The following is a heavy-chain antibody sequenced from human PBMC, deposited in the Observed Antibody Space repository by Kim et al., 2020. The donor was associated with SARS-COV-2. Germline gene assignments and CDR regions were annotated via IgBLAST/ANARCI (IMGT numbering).Heavy chain of an antibody. CDR2: IYYSGST. D-gene: IGHD1-1*01. Sequence: SETLSLTCTVSGGSISSYYWSWIRQPPGKGLEWIGYIYYSGSTNYNPSLKSRVTISVDTSKNQFSLKLSSVTAADTAVYYCARQSEEELGYFDLWGRGTLVTVSS. V-gene: IGHV4-59*08. CDR3: ARQSEEELGYFDL. CDR1: GGSISSYY. J-gene: IGHJ2*01.